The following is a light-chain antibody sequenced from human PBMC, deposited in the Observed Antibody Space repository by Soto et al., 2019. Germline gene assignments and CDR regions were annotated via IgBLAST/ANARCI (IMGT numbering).Light chain of an antibody. CDR3: RQYDNLPIT. V-gene: IGKV1-33*01. CDR1: QDIKHY. J-gene: IGKJ5*01. Sequence: DIQMTQSPSSLSASVGDRVTITCQARQDIKHYLNWYQQKPGKAPNLLIYDTSVLETGVPSRFSGSKPETDFTFTISRLQPEDAATDYCRQYDNLPITFGQGTRLEIK. CDR2: DTS.